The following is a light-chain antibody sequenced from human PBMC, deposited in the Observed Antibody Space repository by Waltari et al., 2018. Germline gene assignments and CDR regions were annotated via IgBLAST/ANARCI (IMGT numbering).Light chain of an antibody. CDR2: VAS. V-gene: IGKV1-16*02. CDR3: QQYHNYPLT. CDR1: QGIGTY. J-gene: IGKJ4*01. Sequence: DIQMTQSPSSLSASVGDTVTITCRASQGIGTYLVWFQHKPGKAPKSLIYVASSLQSGVPSKFSGSGSGTDFTLTISSLQPEDFATYYCQQYHNYPLTFGGGTKVEIK.